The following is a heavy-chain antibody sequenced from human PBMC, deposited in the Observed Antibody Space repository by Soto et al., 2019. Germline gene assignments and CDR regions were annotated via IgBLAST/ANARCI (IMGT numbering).Heavy chain of an antibody. CDR2: ISYDGSNE. J-gene: IGHJ4*02. V-gene: IGHV3-30*18. CDR1: GFAFSSYG. Sequence: QVQLVESGGGVVQPGRSLRLSCAASGFAFSSYGLHWVRQAPGKGLEWVAVISYDGSNEYYADSVKGRFTISRDNSKNTLYLQMNSLRTEDTAVYYCAKVNVWGSYRRVDYWGQGTLVTVSS. D-gene: IGHD3-16*02. CDR3: AKVNVWGSYRRVDY.